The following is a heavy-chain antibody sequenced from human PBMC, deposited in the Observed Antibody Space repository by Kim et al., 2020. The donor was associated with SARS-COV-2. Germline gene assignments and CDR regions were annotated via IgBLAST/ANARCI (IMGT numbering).Heavy chain of an antibody. CDR3: ARGSVDGDYNY. D-gene: IGHD4-17*01. J-gene: IGHJ4*02. V-gene: IGHV1-8*01. Sequence: TGHAQKFQGRVTMTRNTSQSTAFRELSSLRSEDTAIYYCARGSVDGDYNYWGQGTLVTVSS. CDR2: T.